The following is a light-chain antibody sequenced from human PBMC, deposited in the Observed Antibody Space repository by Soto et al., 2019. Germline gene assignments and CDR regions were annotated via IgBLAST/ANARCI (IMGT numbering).Light chain of an antibody. Sequence: EIVMTQSPPTLSVSPGERATLSCRASQSVRRNLAWYQHKPGQAPRLLIDGASTRATDIPARFSGGGSGTEFTLTISSLQSEDFAVYYCQQDDSWPRTFGQGTKVEVK. CDR3: QQDDSWPRT. CDR2: GAS. CDR1: QSVRRN. V-gene: IGKV3-15*01. J-gene: IGKJ1*01.